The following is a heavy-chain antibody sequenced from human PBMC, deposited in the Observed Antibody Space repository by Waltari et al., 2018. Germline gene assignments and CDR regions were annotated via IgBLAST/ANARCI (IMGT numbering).Heavy chain of an antibody. J-gene: IGHJ4*02. D-gene: IGHD3-10*01. V-gene: IGHV4-34*01. CDR1: GGSFSGYY. CDR3: ARGRAYYYGSGSQGAYDFDY. CDR2: RNHSGST. Sequence: QVQLQPWGAGLLKPSETLSLTCAVYGGSFSGYYWSWFRQPPGKGREWIGERNHSGSTTYEPSLKSRVTISVDTSKSQSPLKLSSVPAADTAVYYCARGRAYYYGSGSQGAYDFDYWGQGTMVTVSS.